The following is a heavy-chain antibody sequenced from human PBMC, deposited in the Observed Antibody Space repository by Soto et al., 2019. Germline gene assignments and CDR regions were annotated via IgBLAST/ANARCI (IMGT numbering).Heavy chain of an antibody. D-gene: IGHD1-26*01. J-gene: IGHJ4*02. CDR3: AKESTVGSPGDYFDS. V-gene: IGHV3-23*01. CDR1: GFTFSSYD. CDR2: IGIYANT. Sequence: EVELLESGGDLVQPGGSLRLSCAASGFTFSSYDMSWVRQAPGKGLEWVSAIGIYANTYYAGSVKGRFTISRDDSKNTVYLQLNSLRVDDTAVYYCAKESTVGSPGDYFDSWGQGTLVTVSS.